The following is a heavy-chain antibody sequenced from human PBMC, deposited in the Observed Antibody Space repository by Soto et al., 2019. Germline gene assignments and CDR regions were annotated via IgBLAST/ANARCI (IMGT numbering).Heavy chain of an antibody. D-gene: IGHD3-9*01. V-gene: IGHV4-59*11. CDR2: IYYTGST. CDR1: GGSINNHY. Sequence: PSETLSLTCTVSGGSINNHYWSWIRQPPEKGLEGIGYIYYTGSTNYNPSLKSRVTMSVDTSKNQFSLNLTSLTAADTAMYYCAASGDYDLLTGYNMAFQHCGQGTLVTVSS. J-gene: IGHJ1*01. CDR3: AASGDYDLLTGYNMAFQH.